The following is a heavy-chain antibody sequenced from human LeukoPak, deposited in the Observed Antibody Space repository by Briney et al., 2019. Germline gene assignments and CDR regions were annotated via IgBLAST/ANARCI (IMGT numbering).Heavy chain of an antibody. V-gene: IGHV1-69*04. CDR2: IIPILGIA. CDR1: GYTFTRYY. J-gene: IGHJ6*02. Sequence: ASVKVSCKASGYTFTRYYMHWVRQAPGQGLEWMGRIIPILGIANYAQKFQGRVTITADKSTSTAYMELSSLRSEDTAVYYCARVPRYCSSTSCQQGYYYYYGMDVWGQGTTVTVSS. CDR3: ARVPRYCSSTSCQQGYYYYYGMDV. D-gene: IGHD2-2*01.